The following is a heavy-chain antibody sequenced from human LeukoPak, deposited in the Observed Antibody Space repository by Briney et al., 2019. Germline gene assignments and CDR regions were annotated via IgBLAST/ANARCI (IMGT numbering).Heavy chain of an antibody. CDR1: GFTFNSFF. D-gene: IGHD7-27*01. J-gene: IGHJ4*02. CDR2: ISQDGSET. V-gene: IGHV3-7*01. Sequence: PGGSLRLSCAASGFTFNSFFLNWFRLTPGRELEWGACISQDGSETFYMDSVRGRFTISRDNTKNSLYLQMDSLRAEDTAVYFCVRDLGHSRHYFEYWGQGALVTVSS. CDR3: VRDLGHSRHYFEY.